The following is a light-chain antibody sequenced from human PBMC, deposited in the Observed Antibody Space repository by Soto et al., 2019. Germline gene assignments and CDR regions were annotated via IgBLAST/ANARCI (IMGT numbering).Light chain of an antibody. V-gene: IGLV1-40*01. CDR2: GNS. J-gene: IGLJ3*02. Sequence: QSVLTQPPAVSGAPVQRGTISCTGSSSNIGAGYDVHWYQQLPGTAPKLLIYGNSNRPSGVPDRFSGSKSGTSASLAITGLQAEDEADYYCQSYDSSLSGWVFGGGTKLTVL. CDR1: SSNIGAGYD. CDR3: QSYDSSLSGWV.